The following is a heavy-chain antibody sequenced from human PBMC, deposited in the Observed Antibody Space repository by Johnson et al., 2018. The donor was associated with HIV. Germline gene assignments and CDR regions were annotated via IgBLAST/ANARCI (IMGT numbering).Heavy chain of an antibody. CDR3: ASISLGAFDI. J-gene: IGHJ3*02. Sequence: VQLVESGGGVVQPGGSLRLSCAASGFIFSNYAMQWVRQAPGKGLEYVSATSSNGGSTTYANHGTDMHTRRFTISRDNSKNTLYLQMGSLRAVDMAVYFCASISLGAFDIWGQGTLVTVSS. V-gene: IGHV3-64*01. CDR1: GFIFSNYA. CDR2: TSSNGGST.